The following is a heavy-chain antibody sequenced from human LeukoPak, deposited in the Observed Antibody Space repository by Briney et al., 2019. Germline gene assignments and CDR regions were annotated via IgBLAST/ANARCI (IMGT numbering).Heavy chain of an antibody. D-gene: IGHD3-10*01. CDR2: ISSGSTYM. CDR1: GFTFSNYS. V-gene: IGHV3-21*04. CDR3: AKRGVWFGETYYYYMDV. Sequence: PGGSLRLSCAVSGFTFSNYSMNWVRQAPGKGLEWVSSISSGSTYMYYADSVKGRFTISRDDSKNTLYLQMNSLRAEDTAVYYCAKRGVWFGETYYYYMDVWGKGTTVTVSS. J-gene: IGHJ6*03.